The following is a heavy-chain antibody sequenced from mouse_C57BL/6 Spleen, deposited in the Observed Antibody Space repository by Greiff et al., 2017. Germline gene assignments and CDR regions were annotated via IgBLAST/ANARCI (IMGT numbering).Heavy chain of an antibody. CDR1: GYSFTDYN. V-gene: IGHV1-39*01. D-gene: IGHD2-4*01. Sequence: VQLQQSGPELVKPGASVKISCKASGYSFTDYNMNWVKQSHGKSLEWIGVINPNYGTTSYNQKFKGKATLTVDQSSSTAYMQLNSLTSEDTAVYYWARRRFYYDYDGYAMDYWGQGTSVTVSS. J-gene: IGHJ4*01. CDR3: ARRRFYYDYDGYAMDY. CDR2: INPNYGTT.